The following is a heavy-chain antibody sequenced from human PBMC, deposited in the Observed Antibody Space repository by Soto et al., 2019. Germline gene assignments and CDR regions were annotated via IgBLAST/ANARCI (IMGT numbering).Heavy chain of an antibody. Sequence: EVQLVQSGAEVKKPGESLKISCKGSGYSFTSYWIGWVRQMPGKGLEWMGIIYPGDSDTRYSPSFQGQVTISADQSISTAYRQWSSLKASDTAMYYCARTREAGKYYDGVDVWGQGTTVTVSS. CDR3: ARTREAGKYYDGVDV. V-gene: IGHV5-51*01. CDR1: GYSFTSYW. D-gene: IGHD6-19*01. J-gene: IGHJ6*02. CDR2: IYPGDSDT.